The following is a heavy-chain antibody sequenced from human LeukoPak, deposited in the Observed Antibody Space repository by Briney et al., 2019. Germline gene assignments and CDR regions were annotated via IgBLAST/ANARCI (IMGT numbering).Heavy chain of an antibody. CDR1: GGSISSGGYY. D-gene: IGHD6-13*01. CDR2: IYYSGST. CDR3: ARGSSSSWYFSSGWFDP. J-gene: IGHJ5*02. Sequence: PSQTLFLTWTVSGGSISSGGYYWSWIRQHPGKGLEWIGYIYYSGSTYYNPSLKSRVTISVDTSKNQFSLKLSSVTAADTAVYYCARGSSSSWYFSSGWFDPWGQGTLVTVSS. V-gene: IGHV4-31*02.